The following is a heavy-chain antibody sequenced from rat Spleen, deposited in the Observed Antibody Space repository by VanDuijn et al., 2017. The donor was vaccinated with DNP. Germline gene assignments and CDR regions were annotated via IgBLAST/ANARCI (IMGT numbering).Heavy chain of an antibody. CDR1: GFTFSDYA. CDR3: TTEEDYGYNWFAY. D-gene: IGHD1-7*01. J-gene: IGHJ3*01. Sequence: EVQLVESGGGLVQPGRSLKLSCTASGFTFSDYAMAWVRQSPKKGLEWVATIIYDGSSTFYRDSVKGRFTISRDNAKSTLYLQMDSLRSEDTAAYYCTTEEDYGYNWFAYWGQGTLVTVSS. CDR2: IIYDGSST. V-gene: IGHV5S10*01.